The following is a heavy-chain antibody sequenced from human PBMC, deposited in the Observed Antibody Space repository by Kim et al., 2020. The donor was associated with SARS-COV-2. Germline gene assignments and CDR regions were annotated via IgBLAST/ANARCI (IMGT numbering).Heavy chain of an antibody. CDR3: AKNVMDV. J-gene: IGHJ6*03. Sequence: GGSLRLSCAASGFTFSSYGMHWVRQAPGKGLEWVAVISYDGSNKYYADSVKGRFTISRDNSKNTLYLQMNSLRAEDTAVYYCAKNVMDVWGKGTTVTVSS. V-gene: IGHV3-30*18. CDR1: GFTFSSYG. CDR2: ISYDGSNK.